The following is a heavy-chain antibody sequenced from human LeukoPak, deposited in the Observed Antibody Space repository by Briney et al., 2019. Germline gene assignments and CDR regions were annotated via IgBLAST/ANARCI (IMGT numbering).Heavy chain of an antibody. Sequence: GGSLRLSCAASGFSFDDYDMSWVRQAPGKGLEWVSGINWNGGSTGYADSVKGRFTISRDNARNSLYLQMSSLRAEDTALYYCAREEGGYFDYWGQGTLVTVSS. CDR1: GFSFDDYD. CDR2: INWNGGST. D-gene: IGHD3-16*01. CDR3: AREEGGYFDY. V-gene: IGHV3-20*04. J-gene: IGHJ4*02.